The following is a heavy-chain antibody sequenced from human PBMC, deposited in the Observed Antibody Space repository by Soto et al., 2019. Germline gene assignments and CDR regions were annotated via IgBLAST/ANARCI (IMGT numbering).Heavy chain of an antibody. D-gene: IGHD4-17*01. CDR2: IIPVFGST. CDR1: GGTFSRHT. Sequence: QVQLVQSGAEVKKPGSSVKVSCKSSGGTFSRHTVSWVRQAPGQGLEWMGGIIPVFGSTNYAQKLRGRVTITADASTATAYMVLSSLRSDDTAVYYCAVTTGTSISGPPGWGQGTLVTVSS. V-gene: IGHV1-69*12. J-gene: IGHJ4*02. CDR3: AVTTGTSISGPPG.